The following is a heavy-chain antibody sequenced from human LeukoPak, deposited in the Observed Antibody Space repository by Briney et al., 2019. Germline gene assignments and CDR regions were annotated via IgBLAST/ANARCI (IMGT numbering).Heavy chain of an antibody. CDR2: IKCKSGGT. V-gene: IGHV1-2*07. J-gene: IGHJ3*02. CDR3: ARKSLTYCETLDAFDI. CDR1: QYTFTPYY. Sequence: GAPLRVSCTASQYTFTPYYIPWVREAPRQGLEWRGWIKCKSGGTKYTHRFQSMISMTKDRTTSTVYMDLRRVKSDDSDIYYCARKSLTYCETLDAFDIWGQGTMVTVSS. D-gene: IGHD2-8*02.